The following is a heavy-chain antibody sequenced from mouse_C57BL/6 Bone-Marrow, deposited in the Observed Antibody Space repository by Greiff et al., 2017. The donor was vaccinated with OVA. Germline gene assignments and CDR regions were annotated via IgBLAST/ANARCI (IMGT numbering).Heavy chain of an antibody. CDR2: IYPRSGNT. V-gene: IGHV1-81*01. Sequence: VKLMESGAELARPGASVKLSCKASGYTFTSYGISWVKQRTGQGLEWIGEIYPRSGNTYYNEKFKGKATLTADKSSSTAYMELRSLTSEDSAVYFCARWLYYFDYWGQGTTLTVSS. D-gene: IGHD2-2*01. CDR3: ARWLYYFDY. J-gene: IGHJ2*01. CDR1: GYTFTSYG.